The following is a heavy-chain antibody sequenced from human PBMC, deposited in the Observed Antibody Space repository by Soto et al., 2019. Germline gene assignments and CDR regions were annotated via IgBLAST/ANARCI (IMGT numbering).Heavy chain of an antibody. CDR3: AKDKNGRFFCVVSNTYYYYYYMDV. CDR1: GFTFDDYA. D-gene: IGHD3-3*01. Sequence: PGGSLRLSCAASGFTFDDYAMHWVRQAPGKGQEWVSGISWNSGSIGYADSVKGRFTISRDNAKNSLYLQMNSLRAEDTALYYCAKDKNGRFFCVVSNTYYYYYYMDVWGKGTTVTVSS. V-gene: IGHV3-9*01. CDR2: ISWNSGSI. J-gene: IGHJ6*03.